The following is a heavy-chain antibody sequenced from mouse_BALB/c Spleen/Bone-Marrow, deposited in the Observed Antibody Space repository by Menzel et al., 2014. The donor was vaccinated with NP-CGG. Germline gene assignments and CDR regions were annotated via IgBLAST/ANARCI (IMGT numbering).Heavy chain of an antibody. CDR3: ARRGHYGYHDY. J-gene: IGHJ2*01. D-gene: IGHD1-2*01. Sequence: DVKLVESGGGLVQPGGSLNLACAASGFAFGKYWISWARQAPGKGLEWIGEINPGSSTINYSPSLKDKFIISRDIAKNTLYLQMSKVISEDTAHYYCARRGHYGYHDYWGQGTTLTVSS. V-gene: IGHV4-2*02. CDR2: INPGSSTI. CDR1: GFAFGKYW.